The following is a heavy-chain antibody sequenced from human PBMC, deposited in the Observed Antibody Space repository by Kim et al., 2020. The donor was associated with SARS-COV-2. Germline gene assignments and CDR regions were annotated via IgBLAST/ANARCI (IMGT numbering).Heavy chain of an antibody. J-gene: IGHJ3*02. CDR3: ARGWYSSRDAFDI. D-gene: IGHD6-13*01. V-gene: IGHV4-34*01. Sequence: YNPSLRSRVTISVETAKNQFSLKLSSVTAADTAVYYGARGWYSSRDAFDIWGQGTMVTVSS.